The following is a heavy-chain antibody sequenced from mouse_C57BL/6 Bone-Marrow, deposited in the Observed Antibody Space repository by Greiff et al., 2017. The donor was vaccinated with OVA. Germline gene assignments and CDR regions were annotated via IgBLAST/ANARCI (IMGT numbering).Heavy chain of an antibody. CDR1: GYTFTSYW. J-gene: IGHJ3*01. CDR2: LDPSDSYT. V-gene: IGHV1-69*01. D-gene: IGHD1-1*01. CDR3: ARMEGYGSSAWFAY. Sequence: QVQLQQPGAELVMPGASVKLSCKASGYTFTSYWMHWVKQRPGQGLAWIGELDPSDSYTNYNQKFKGKSTLTVDKSSSTAYMQLRSLTSEDSAVYYCARMEGYGSSAWFAYWGQGTLVTVAA.